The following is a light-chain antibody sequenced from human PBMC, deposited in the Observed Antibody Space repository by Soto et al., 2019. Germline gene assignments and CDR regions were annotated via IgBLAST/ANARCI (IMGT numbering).Light chain of an antibody. V-gene: IGLV1-47*02. Sequence: QSVLPQTPSVSGTPGQTVTISCSGSSSNIGRNYVYWYQQLPGAAPKLLMYSHNIRPSGVPDRFSSSTSGTSASLVISGLRSEDEADYHCATWDDDVSGGVCGGGTKLTVL. CDR2: SHN. CDR3: ATWDDDVSGGV. J-gene: IGLJ3*02. CDR1: SSNIGRNY.